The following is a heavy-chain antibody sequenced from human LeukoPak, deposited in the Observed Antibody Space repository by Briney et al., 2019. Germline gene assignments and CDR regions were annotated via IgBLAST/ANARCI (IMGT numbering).Heavy chain of an antibody. CDR2: FFTSGTSGTT. D-gene: IGHD5-18*01. CDR3: ARDLGGYSDGSYYYYMDV. V-gene: IGHV4-4*07. CDR1: GGSVSTYY. J-gene: IGHJ6*03. Sequence: SETLSLTCTVSGGSVSTYYWSWIRQPAGKGLEFIGRFFTSGTSGTTTYNPSLKSRVSMSLDTSENQISLKLSSVTAADTAVYYCARDLGGYSDGSYYYYMDVWGKGTTVTVSS.